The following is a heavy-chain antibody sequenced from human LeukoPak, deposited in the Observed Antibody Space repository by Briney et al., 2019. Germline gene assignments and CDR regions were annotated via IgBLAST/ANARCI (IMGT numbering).Heavy chain of an antibody. J-gene: IGHJ4*02. CDR3: ARDTGDYPYYFDY. V-gene: IGHV4-59*01. Sequence: SETLSLTCTVSGDSIGRYFWSWIRQSPTKGVEWLGYMHFSGATNYNPSLKSRVTISVDTSKREFSLKLTSATAADTAVYFCARDTGDYPYYFDYWGQGILVTVSS. CDR1: GDSIGRYF. CDR2: MHFSGAT. D-gene: IGHD3-9*01.